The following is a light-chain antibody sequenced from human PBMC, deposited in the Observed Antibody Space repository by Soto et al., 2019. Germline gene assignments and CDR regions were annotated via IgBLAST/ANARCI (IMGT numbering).Light chain of an antibody. CDR1: SSDLGSYKF. Sequence: QSALTHPASVSGSPGQSITSSCTGTSSDLGSYKFVSWYQHHPGKAPKLMIYEGSKRPSGVSNRFSGTKSGNTASLTISGLQAEDEADYYCCSYAGSSTLIFGGGTKLTVL. CDR3: CSYAGSSTLI. V-gene: IGLV2-23*01. CDR2: EGS. J-gene: IGLJ2*01.